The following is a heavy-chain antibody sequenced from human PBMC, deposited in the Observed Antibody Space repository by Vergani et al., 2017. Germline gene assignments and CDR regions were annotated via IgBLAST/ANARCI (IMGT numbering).Heavy chain of an antibody. D-gene: IGHD1-26*01. Sequence: EVQLLESGGGLVQPGGSLRLSCAASGFTFSSYAMSWVRQAPGKGLEWVSAISGSGGSTYYANSVKGRFTISRDNSKNMLYLQMNSLRAEDTAGYYCTKATGKTPGVGARYYYYGMDVRGQGTTVTVSS. J-gene: IGHJ6*02. CDR3: TKATGKTPGVGARYYYYGMDV. CDR1: GFTFSSYA. V-gene: IGHV3-23*01. CDR2: ISGSGGST.